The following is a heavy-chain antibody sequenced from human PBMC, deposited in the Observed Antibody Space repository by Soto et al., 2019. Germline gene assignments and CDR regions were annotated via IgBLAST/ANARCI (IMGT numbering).Heavy chain of an antibody. CDR1: GGTFSSYA. Sequence: SVKVSCKASGGTFSSYAISWVRQAPGQGLEWMGGIIPIFGTANYAQKFQGRVTITADESTSTAYMELSSLRSEDTAVYYCARGEHYDILTGYSPIPYYYYYGLDVWGQGTTVTVSS. V-gene: IGHV1-69*13. D-gene: IGHD3-9*01. CDR3: ARGEHYDILTGYSPIPYYYYYGLDV. J-gene: IGHJ6*02. CDR2: IIPIFGTA.